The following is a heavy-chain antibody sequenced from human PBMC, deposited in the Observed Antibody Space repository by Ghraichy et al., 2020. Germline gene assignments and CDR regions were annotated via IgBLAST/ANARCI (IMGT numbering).Heavy chain of an antibody. CDR3: ARVNSERHCSSSSCRYYYYGMDV. Sequence: SETLSPTCTVSGGSISSYYWSWIRQPPGKGLEWIGYMYNSGSTNYNPSLKSRVTISVDTSKNQFSLKLSSVTAADTAVYYCARVNSERHCSSSSCRYYYYGMDVWGQGTTVTVSS. J-gene: IGHJ6*02. D-gene: IGHD2-2*01. V-gene: IGHV4-59*01. CDR1: GGSISSYY. CDR2: MYNSGST.